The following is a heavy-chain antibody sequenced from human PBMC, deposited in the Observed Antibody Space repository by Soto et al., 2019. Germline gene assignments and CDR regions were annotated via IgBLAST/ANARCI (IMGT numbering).Heavy chain of an antibody. CDR3: ARQGYYDLLSGYYLFDY. J-gene: IGHJ4*02. CDR2: VSYSGST. V-gene: IGHV4-59*08. D-gene: IGHD3-3*01. Sequence: SETLSLTCTVSGGSPHSLYLSWVRQPPGKGLEWIGYVSYSGSTTYNPSLKSRVIVSIDTSKNQFSLKLTSVTAADTAVYYCARQGYYDLLSGYYLFDYWGQGILVTVSS. CDR1: GGSPHSLY.